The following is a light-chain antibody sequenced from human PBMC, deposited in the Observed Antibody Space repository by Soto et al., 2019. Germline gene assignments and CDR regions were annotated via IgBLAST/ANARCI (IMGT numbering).Light chain of an antibody. CDR3: QQSYSTPQT. J-gene: IGKJ2*01. Sequence: DIPMTQSPSSLSASVGDRVTITCRASQSISSYLNWYQQKPGKAPKLLIYAASSLQSGVPSRFSGSGSGTDFTLTISSLQPEDFATYSCQQSYSTPQTFGQGTKLEIK. CDR2: AAS. CDR1: QSISSY. V-gene: IGKV1-39*01.